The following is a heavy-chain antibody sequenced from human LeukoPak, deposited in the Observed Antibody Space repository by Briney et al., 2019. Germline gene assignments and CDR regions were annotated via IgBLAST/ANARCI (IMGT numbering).Heavy chain of an antibody. CDR2: ISSSGNSI. D-gene: IGHD2/OR15-2a*01. Sequence: PGGSLRLSCAASGFTFSSYEMNWVRQAPGKGLEWISYISSSGNSIFYADSVKGRFTVSRDNAKNSVYLRMNSLRAEDTAVYYCARQGKNYFHTTLDFWGQGTLLTVSS. CDR3: ARQGKNYFHTTLDF. V-gene: IGHV3-48*03. J-gene: IGHJ4*02. CDR1: GFTFSSYE.